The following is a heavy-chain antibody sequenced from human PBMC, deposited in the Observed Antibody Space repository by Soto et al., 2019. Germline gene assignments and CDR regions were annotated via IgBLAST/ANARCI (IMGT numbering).Heavy chain of an antibody. D-gene: IGHD3-10*01. Sequence: GGSLRLSCAASGFTFSSYSMNWVRQAPGKGLEWVSYISSSSTIYYADSVKGRFTISRDNAKNSLYLQMNSLRDEDTAVYYCARDRGSGSYPFGYWGQGTLVTVSS. CDR2: ISSSSTI. CDR3: ARDRGSGSYPFGY. V-gene: IGHV3-48*02. CDR1: GFTFSSYS. J-gene: IGHJ4*02.